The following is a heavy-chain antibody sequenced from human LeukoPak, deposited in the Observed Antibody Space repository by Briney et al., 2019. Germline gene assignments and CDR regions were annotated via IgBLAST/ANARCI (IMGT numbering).Heavy chain of an antibody. D-gene: IGHD5-24*01. CDR1: GGTFSSYA. CDR3: ARGFGSARDGYNFYYFDY. V-gene: IGHV1-69*06. Sequence: SVKVSCKAPGGTFSSYAISWVRQAPGQGLEWMGGIIPIFGTANYAQMFQGRVTITADKSTSTAYMELSSLRSEDTAVYYCARGFGSARDGYNFYYFDYWGQGTLVTVSS. J-gene: IGHJ4*02. CDR2: IIPIFGTA.